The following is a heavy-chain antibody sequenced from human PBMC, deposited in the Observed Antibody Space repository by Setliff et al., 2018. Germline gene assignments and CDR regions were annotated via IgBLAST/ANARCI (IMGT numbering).Heavy chain of an antibody. CDR1: GFTFGDYY. J-gene: IGHJ4*02. CDR2: ISGSGTTI. Sequence: GSLRLSCSASGFTFGDYYMSWIRQAPGRGLEWVSYISGSGTTIYYADSVKGRFTISRDNAKNSLYLQMNSLRAEDTAVYYCARAPAHDYADYMFMTTMGYYFDYWGQGTLVTVSS. D-gene: IGHD4-17*01. CDR3: ARAPAHDYADYMFMTTMGYYFDY. V-gene: IGHV3-11*04.